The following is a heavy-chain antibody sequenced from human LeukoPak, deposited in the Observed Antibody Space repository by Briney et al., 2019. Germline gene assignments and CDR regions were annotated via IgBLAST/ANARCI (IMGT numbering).Heavy chain of an antibody. J-gene: IGHJ6*03. CDR2: IYSGGST. CDR3: ARSFYGSGGYYYYYYYMDV. Sequence: GGSLRLSCAASGFTFSSYWMHWVRQAPGKGLEWVSLIYSGGSTYYADSVKGRFTISRDNSKNTLYLQMNSLRAEDTAVYYCARSFYGSGGYYYYYYYMDVWGKGTTVTISS. CDR1: GFTFSSYW. V-gene: IGHV3-66*01. D-gene: IGHD3-10*01.